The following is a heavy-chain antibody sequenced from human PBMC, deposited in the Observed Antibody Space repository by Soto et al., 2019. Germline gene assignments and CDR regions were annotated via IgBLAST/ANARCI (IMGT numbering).Heavy chain of an antibody. V-gene: IGHV1-69*01. D-gene: IGHD3-10*01. CDR2: VSPPFRTS. CDR1: GVSFNNNG. Sequence: QVQLVQSGAEVKKPGSSVKVSCKTSGVSFNNNGIGWVRQAPGHGLEWMGGVSPPFRTSNYARKFQGRISITADASTGTVNKELSSLTSEDPAQYYCARVLYYGSGSYSPYGMDVWGQGTTVTVSS. J-gene: IGHJ6*02. CDR3: ARVLYYGSGSYSPYGMDV.